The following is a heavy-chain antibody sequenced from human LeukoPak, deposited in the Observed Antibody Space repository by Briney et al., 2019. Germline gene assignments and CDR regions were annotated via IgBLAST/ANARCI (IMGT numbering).Heavy chain of an antibody. CDR1: GFTFSSYE. J-gene: IGHJ1*01. CDR2: ISSSGSTI. CDR3: ARDLSYYGSGSCFQH. D-gene: IGHD3-10*01. Sequence: PGGSLRLSCAASGFTFSSYEMNWVRQAPGKGLEWVSYISSSGSTIYYADSVKGRFTISRDNAKNSLYLQMNSLRAEDTAVYYCARDLSYYGSGSCFQHWGQGTLVTVSS. V-gene: IGHV3-48*03.